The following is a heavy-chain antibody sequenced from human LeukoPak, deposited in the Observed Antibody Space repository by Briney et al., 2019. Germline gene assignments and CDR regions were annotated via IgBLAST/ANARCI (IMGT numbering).Heavy chain of an antibody. CDR3: AKDLRQWLEKLDDY. V-gene: IGHV3-11*01. CDR1: GFIFSDYY. D-gene: IGHD6-19*01. J-gene: IGHJ4*02. CDR2: ISRSGRTP. Sequence: GGSLRLSCAASGFIFSDYYMSWIRQAPGKGLEWISYISRSGRTPFYADSVKGRFTISRDNSKNTLYLQMNSLRAEDTAVYYCAKDLRQWLEKLDDYWGQGTLVTVSS.